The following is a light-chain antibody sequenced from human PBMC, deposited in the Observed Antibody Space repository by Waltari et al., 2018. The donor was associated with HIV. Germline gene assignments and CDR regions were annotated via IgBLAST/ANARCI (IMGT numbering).Light chain of an antibody. CDR3: QQSYTAPYI. CDR1: QGISRY. V-gene: IGKV1-39*01. CDR2: YTS. Sequence: DIQMTQSPSSLSASVGHRVTIACRASQGISRYLNWYQQKPGKAPKLLIYYTSNLQSGVPPRFSGSGSGTEFIFTISSLQPEDFATYYCQQSYTAPYIFGQGTKLEIK. J-gene: IGKJ2*01.